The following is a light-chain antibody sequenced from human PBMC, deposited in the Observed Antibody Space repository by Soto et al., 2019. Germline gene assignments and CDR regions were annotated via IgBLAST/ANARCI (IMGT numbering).Light chain of an antibody. CDR1: SSKIGAGYD. Sequence: QSVLTQPPSVSGAPGQRVTISCTGSSSKIGAGYDVHWYQQLPGTAPKLLIYGNNNRPSGVPDRFSGSKSATSDSLAITGLQAEDEADYYCQSYDSSLSGWVFGGGTKLTVL. CDR2: GNN. J-gene: IGLJ3*02. CDR3: QSYDSSLSGWV. V-gene: IGLV1-40*01.